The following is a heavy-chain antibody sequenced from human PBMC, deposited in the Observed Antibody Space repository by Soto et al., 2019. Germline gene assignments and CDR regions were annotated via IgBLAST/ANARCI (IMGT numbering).Heavy chain of an antibody. D-gene: IGHD3-22*01. Sequence: GASVKVSCKASGGTFSSYAISWVRQAPGQGLEWMGGIIPIFGTANYAQKFQGRVTITADESTSTAYMELSSLRSEDTAVYYCARTYRYYDSSGFGYWGQGTLVTVSS. CDR1: GGTFSSYA. CDR2: IIPIFGTA. J-gene: IGHJ4*02. CDR3: ARTYRYYDSSGFGY. V-gene: IGHV1-69*13.